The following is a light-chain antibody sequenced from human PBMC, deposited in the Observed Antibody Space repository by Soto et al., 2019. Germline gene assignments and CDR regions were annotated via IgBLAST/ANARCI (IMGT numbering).Light chain of an antibody. V-gene: IGKV3D-15*01. CDR1: QSVRTN. CDR2: YAS. Sequence: EVMMTQFPDTVSVTAGETVTLSCGASQSVRTNLAWYQQRPGQAPRLLIHYASTRASDIPARFSGSGSGTNFTLAISSLQSEDFAVYYCQQYAYWPETFGQGTKVDNK. CDR3: QQYAYWPET. J-gene: IGKJ1*01.